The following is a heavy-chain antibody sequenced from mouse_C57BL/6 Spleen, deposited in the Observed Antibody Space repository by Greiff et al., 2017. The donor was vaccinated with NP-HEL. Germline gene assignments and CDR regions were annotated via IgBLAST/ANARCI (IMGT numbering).Heavy chain of an antibody. J-gene: IGHJ2*01. D-gene: IGHD1-1*01. Sequence: EVHLVESGGGLVKPGGSLKLSCAASGFTFSSYAMSWVRQTPEKRLEWVATISDGGSYTYYPDNVKGRFTISRDNAKTNLYLQMSHLKSEDTAMYYCAREGSYGSSYRFDYWGQGTTLTVSS. CDR1: GFTFSSYA. CDR2: ISDGGSYT. CDR3: AREGSYGSSYRFDY. V-gene: IGHV5-4*01.